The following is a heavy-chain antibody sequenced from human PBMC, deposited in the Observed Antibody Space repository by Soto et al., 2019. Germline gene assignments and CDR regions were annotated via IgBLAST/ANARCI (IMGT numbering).Heavy chain of an antibody. J-gene: IGHJ3*02. V-gene: IGHV3-11*01. D-gene: IGHD3-22*01. Sequence: QVQLVESGGGLVKPGGSLRLSCAASGFSFSEYYMSWIRQAPGKGLEWVSYMSSSGNTIYYADSVKGRFTISRDNAKNSLYLQMNSLRAEDTAIYYCARDGDYYDSSGYFLRDAFDIWGQGTMVTVSS. CDR2: MSSSGNTI. CDR1: GFSFSEYY. CDR3: ARDGDYYDSSGYFLRDAFDI.